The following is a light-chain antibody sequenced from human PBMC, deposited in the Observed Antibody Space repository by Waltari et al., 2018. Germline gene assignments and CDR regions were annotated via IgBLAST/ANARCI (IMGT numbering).Light chain of an antibody. CDR3: YSAADNHRVL. CDR2: KDI. V-gene: IGLV3-27*01. CDR1: ILAKKY. J-gene: IGLJ2*01. Sequence: SSELTQPASVSVSLGQTAVITCSGDILAKKYGRWFQQKPGRAPVLFIYKDIERPSGIPDRFSGSSSGTTLTLTISGAQVEDEAAYYCYSAADNHRVLFGGGTKLTVL.